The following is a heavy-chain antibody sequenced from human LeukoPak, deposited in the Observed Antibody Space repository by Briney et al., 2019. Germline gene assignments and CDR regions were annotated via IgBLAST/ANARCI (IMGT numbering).Heavy chain of an antibody. J-gene: IGHJ4*02. V-gene: IGHV3-23*01. CDR3: AKDTFYYGSGSYYNVPFDY. Sequence: PGGSLRLSCASSGFTFSSYAMNWVRQAPGKGLEWVSAISGSGGSTYYADSVKGRFTISRDNSKNTLYLQMNSLRAEDTAVYYCAKDTFYYGSGSYYNVPFDYWGQGTLVTVSS. D-gene: IGHD3-10*01. CDR2: ISGSGGST. CDR1: GFTFSSYA.